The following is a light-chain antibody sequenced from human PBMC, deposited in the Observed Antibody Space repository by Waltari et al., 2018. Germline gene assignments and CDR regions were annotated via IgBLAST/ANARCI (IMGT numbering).Light chain of an antibody. J-gene: IGKJ1*01. CDR3: QQSETTPWT. CDR2: GAS. Sequence: DIQMTQSPSSLSASVGDRVTITCRASQSISSYLNWYQQKPGKAPNLLIYGASSLQSGVPSRFSGSGSGTDFTLNINSLQPEDFATYYCQQSETTPWTFGQGTKVEI. V-gene: IGKV1-39*01. CDR1: QSISSY.